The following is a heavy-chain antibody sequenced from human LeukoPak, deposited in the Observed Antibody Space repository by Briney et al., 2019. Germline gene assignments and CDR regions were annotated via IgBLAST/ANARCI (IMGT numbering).Heavy chain of an antibody. CDR2: ISYSGST. V-gene: IGHV4-39*01. Sequence: SETLSLTCTVSGGSISSSNYYWGWIRQPPGKGLEWLGSISYSGSTYYNPSLRSRVTISVDTSKNQFSLKLSSVTAADTGVYYCARFVSPTVYAFDIWGQGTMVTVSS. CDR3: ARFVSPTVYAFDI. CDR1: GGSISSSNYY. J-gene: IGHJ3*02. D-gene: IGHD4-17*01.